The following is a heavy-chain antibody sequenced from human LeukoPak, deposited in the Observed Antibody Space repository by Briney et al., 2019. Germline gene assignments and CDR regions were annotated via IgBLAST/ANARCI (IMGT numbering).Heavy chain of an antibody. V-gene: IGHV1-69*04. CDR2: IIPILGIA. Sequence: ASVKVSCKASGGTFSSYAISWARQAPGQGLEWMGRIIPILGIANYAQKFQGRVTITADKSTSTAYMELSSLRSEDTAVYYCARGYCSGGSCYWGFDPWGQGTLVTVSS. CDR1: GGTFSSYA. D-gene: IGHD2-15*01. CDR3: ARGYCSGGSCYWGFDP. J-gene: IGHJ5*02.